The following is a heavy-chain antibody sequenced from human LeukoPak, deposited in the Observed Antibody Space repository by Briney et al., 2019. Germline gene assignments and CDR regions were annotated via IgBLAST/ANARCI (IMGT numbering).Heavy chain of an antibody. CDR1: GFTFSSYA. CDR2: ISYDGSNK. V-gene: IGHV3-30*04. D-gene: IGHD1-26*01. J-gene: IGHJ3*02. CDR3: ARTGSMGSAFDI. Sequence: PGGSLRLSCAASGFTFSSYAMHWVRQAPGKGLEGVAVISYDGSNKYYADSVKGRFTISRDNSKNTLYLQMNSLRAENTAVYYCARTGSMGSAFDIWGQGTMVTVSS.